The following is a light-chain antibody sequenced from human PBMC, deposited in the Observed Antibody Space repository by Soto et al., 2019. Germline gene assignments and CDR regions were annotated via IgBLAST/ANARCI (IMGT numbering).Light chain of an antibody. CDR2: DTD. CDR1: TGAVTSSHY. CDR3: LLSYHGARYVL. Sequence: QAVVTQEPSLTVSPGGTVTLTCGSSTGAVTSSHYPYWLQQKPGQAPRTLIYDTDNKHSWTPARFSGSLLGDNAALTLSGAQPDEEDDYYCLLSYHGARYVLFGGGTKVTVL. V-gene: IGLV7-46*01. J-gene: IGLJ2*01.